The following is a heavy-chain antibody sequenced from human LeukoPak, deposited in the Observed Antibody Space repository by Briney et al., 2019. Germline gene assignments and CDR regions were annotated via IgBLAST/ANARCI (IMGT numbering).Heavy chain of an antibody. J-gene: IGHJ3*02. CDR3: ARVHCSGRGCFQRYDGFHI. CDR2: ISSDSGYI. D-gene: IGHD2-15*01. V-gene: IGHV3-21*01. Sequence: GGSLRLSCAASGFIFSDYSMNWVRQAPGKGLEWVSSISSDSGYINYADSVRGRFTVSRDNAKSSLFLQMNSLRDDDTAVYYCARVHCSGRGCFQRYDGFHIWGQGTVVTVSS. CDR1: GFIFSDYS.